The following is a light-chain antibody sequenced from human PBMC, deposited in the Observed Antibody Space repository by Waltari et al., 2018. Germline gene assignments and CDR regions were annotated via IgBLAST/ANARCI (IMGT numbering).Light chain of an antibody. CDR3: SSYMPSSGPYV. Sequence: QSALTQPASVSGSPGQSITISCTGPSRDVGASTSASWYQQYPGKPPKLIIYEVTSRPSGVSYRFSGSKSGNTASLTISGLQAEDEADYYCSSYMPSSGPYVFGGGTRVTVL. CDR2: EVT. CDR1: SRDVGASTS. V-gene: IGLV2-14*01. J-gene: IGLJ1*01.